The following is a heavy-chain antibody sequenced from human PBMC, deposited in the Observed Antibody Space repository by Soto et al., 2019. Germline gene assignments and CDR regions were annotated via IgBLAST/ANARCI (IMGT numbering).Heavy chain of an antibody. CDR2: IHSDANT. V-gene: IGHV3-53*01. CDR1: GFNVSSNS. CDR3: ARHVWLES. J-gene: IGHJ5*01. Sequence: PGGSLRLSCAASGFNVSSNSMFWVRQAPGKGLEWLSLIHSDANTKYADSVKGRFTISRDSFENTVYLQMNSLRAEDTAVYYCARHVWLESWGQGTLVTV.